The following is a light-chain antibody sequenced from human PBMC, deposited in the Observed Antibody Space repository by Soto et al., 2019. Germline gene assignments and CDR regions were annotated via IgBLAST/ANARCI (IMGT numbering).Light chain of an antibody. CDR1: SSDVGNYKY. CDR2: EVS. J-gene: IGLJ1*01. Sequence: QSVLTQPASVSGSPGQSITISCTGTSSDVGNYKYVSWYQQHPGKAPKLIIYEVSNRPSGVSDRFSGSKSGNTASLTISGLQAEDETDYCCLSYTSSGTYVFGTGTKLTVL. CDR3: LSYTSSGTYV. V-gene: IGLV2-14*01.